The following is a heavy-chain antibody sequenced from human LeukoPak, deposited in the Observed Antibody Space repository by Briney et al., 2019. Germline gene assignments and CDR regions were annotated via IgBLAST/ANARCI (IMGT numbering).Heavy chain of an antibody. D-gene: IGHD1-26*01. V-gene: IGHV3-23*01. CDR2: ISGSGGGT. Sequence: GGSLRLSCAASGFIFSSYAMSWVRQAPGKGLEWVSTISGSGGGTYYADSVKGRFTISRDNSKNTVYLQMNSLRAEDTAVYYCAKVSVGAVLDAFDIWGQGTMVTVSS. CDR1: GFIFSSYA. J-gene: IGHJ3*02. CDR3: AKVSVGAVLDAFDI.